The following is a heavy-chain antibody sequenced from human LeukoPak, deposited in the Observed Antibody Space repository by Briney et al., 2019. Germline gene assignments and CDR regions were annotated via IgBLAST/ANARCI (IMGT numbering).Heavy chain of an antibody. V-gene: IGHV4-4*02. CDR3: ARLYSSSWYYYYYYMDV. Sequence: SETLSLTCAVSGGSISSRNWWSWVRQPPGKGLEWIGEIYHSGSTNYNPSLKTRVTISVDKSKNQFSLKLSSVTAADTAVYYCARLYSSSWYYYYYYMDVWGKGTTVTVSS. CDR2: IYHSGST. D-gene: IGHD6-13*01. J-gene: IGHJ6*03. CDR1: GGSISSRNW.